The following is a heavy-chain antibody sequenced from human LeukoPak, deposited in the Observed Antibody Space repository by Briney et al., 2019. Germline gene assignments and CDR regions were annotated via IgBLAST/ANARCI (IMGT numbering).Heavy chain of an antibody. CDR3: ARGYCSSTNCPSDYYYYGMDV. D-gene: IGHD2-2*01. Sequence: RASVKVSCKASGYTFTSNYMHWVRQAPGQGLEWMGWINPNSGGTSYAQKFQGRVTMTRDTSISTAYMELSRLRSNDTAVYYCARGYCSSTNCPSDYYYYGMDVWGQGTTVTVSS. J-gene: IGHJ6*02. CDR1: GYTFTSNY. CDR2: INPNSGGT. V-gene: IGHV1-2*02.